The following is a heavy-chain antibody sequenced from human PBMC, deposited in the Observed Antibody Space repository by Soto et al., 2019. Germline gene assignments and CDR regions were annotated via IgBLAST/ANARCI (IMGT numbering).Heavy chain of an antibody. V-gene: IGHV1-18*01. CDR3: ARVMTTVSSNWFDP. Sequence: ASVKVSCKASGYTFTSYCISWVRQAPGQGLEWMGWISAYNGNTNYAQKLQGRVTMTTDTSTSTAYMELRSLRSDDTAVYYCARVMTTVSSNWFDPWGQGTLVTVSS. D-gene: IGHD4-17*01. CDR1: GYTFTSYC. CDR2: ISAYNGNT. J-gene: IGHJ5*02.